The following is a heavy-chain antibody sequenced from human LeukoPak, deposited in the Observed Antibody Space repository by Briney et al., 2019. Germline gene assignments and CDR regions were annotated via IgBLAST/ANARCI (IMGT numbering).Heavy chain of an antibody. CDR1: GFTFSGSA. CDR3: TTRLDSSGYYGDY. Sequence: PGGSLRLSCAASGFTFSGSAMHWVRQASGKGLEWVGRIRSKANSYATAYAASVKGRFTISRDDSKNTAYLQMNSLKTEDTAVYYCTTRLDSSGYYGDYWGQGTLVTVSS. CDR2: IRSKANSYAT. D-gene: IGHD3-22*01. V-gene: IGHV3-73*01. J-gene: IGHJ4*02.